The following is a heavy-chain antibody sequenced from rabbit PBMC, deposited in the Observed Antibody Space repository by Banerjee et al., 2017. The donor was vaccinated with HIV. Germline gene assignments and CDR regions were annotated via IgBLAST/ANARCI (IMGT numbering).Heavy chain of an antibody. CDR1: GFSFSSGYD. V-gene: IGHV1S45*01. CDR2: IYTGSGST. D-gene: IGHD6-1*01. CDR3: ARGVYAGYADYGYVPYYFNL. Sequence: QEQLVESGGDLVKPGASLTLTCTASGFSFSSGYDMCWVRLAPGKGLEWIGCIYTGSGSTYYASWVNGRFTISKTSSTTVTLQMTSLTAADTATYFCARGVYAGYADYGYVPYYFNLWGPGTLVTVS. J-gene: IGHJ4*01.